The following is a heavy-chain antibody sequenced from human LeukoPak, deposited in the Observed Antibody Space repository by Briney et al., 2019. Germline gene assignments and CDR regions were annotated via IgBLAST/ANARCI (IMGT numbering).Heavy chain of an antibody. Sequence: GESLKISCKGSGYRFTRYWIGWVRRMPGKGLEGMGIIYPGDSDTRYSPSFPGQVPISADKSISTAYLQWSSLKASDTAMYYCAASTAADNCFDPWGQGTLVTVSS. CDR2: IYPGDSDT. V-gene: IGHV5-51*01. J-gene: IGHJ5*02. D-gene: IGHD6-13*01. CDR3: AASTAADNCFDP. CDR1: GYRFTRYW.